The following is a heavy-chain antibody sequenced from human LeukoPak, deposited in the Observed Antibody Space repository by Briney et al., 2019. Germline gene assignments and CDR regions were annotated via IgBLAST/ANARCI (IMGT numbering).Heavy chain of an antibody. CDR2: ISSSGSTI. CDR3: AREVSGVAAVTKPSYYYYYMDV. V-gene: IGHV3-48*03. CDR1: GFTFSSYE. Sequence: GGSLRLSCAASGFTFSSYEMNWVRQAPGKGLEWVSYISSSGSTIYYADSVKGRFTISRDNAKNSLYLQMNSLRAEDTAVYYCAREVSGVAAVTKPSYYYYYMDVWGKGTTVTVSS. D-gene: IGHD4-17*01. J-gene: IGHJ6*03.